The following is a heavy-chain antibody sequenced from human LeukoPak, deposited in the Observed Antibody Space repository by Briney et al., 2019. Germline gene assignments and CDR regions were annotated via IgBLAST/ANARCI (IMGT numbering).Heavy chain of an antibody. CDR2: IYYGGRT. D-gene: IGHD6-19*01. J-gene: IGHJ6*03. CDR1: GGSISSHY. CDR3: AREVTVAGTFYFYMDV. Sequence: SETLSLTCSVSGGSISSHYWTWVRQPPAQALEFIGYIYYGGRTQYNPSLKSRVTMTMDTSKNQFSLRLSSVSAADTAVYYCAREVTVAGTFYFYMDVWGKGTTVTVSS. V-gene: IGHV4-59*11.